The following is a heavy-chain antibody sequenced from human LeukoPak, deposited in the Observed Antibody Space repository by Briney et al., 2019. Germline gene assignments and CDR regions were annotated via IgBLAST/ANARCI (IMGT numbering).Heavy chain of an antibody. CDR3: TKDVTPGGADV. Sequence: GGSLRLSCAVSGLNFNIYAIHWVRHAPGKGLEWVSGLSLDTERIDYAESVKGRFIGSRDNTKNYVCLQMNSLTPEDSALYFCTKDVTPGGADVWGQGTTVTVSS. V-gene: IGHV3-9*01. CDR1: GLNFNIYA. D-gene: IGHD4-17*01. CDR2: LSLDTERI. J-gene: IGHJ6*02.